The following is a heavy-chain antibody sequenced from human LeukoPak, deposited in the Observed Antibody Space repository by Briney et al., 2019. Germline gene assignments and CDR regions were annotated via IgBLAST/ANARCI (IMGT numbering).Heavy chain of an antibody. CDR2: INPNSGGT. D-gene: IGHD3-22*01. J-gene: IGHJ4*02. CDR1: GYTFTGYY. CDR3: ARALRYYDSSGSFDY. Sequence: ASVKVSCKAAGYTFTGYYMHWVRQAPGQRLEWMGWINPNSGGTNYAQKFQGRVTMTRDTSISTAYMELSRLRSDDTAVYYCARALRYYDSSGSFDYWGQGTLVTVSS. V-gene: IGHV1-2*02.